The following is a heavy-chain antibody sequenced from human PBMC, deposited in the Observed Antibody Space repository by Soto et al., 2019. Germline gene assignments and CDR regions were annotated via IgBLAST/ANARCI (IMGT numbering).Heavy chain of an antibody. V-gene: IGHV2-5*02. D-gene: IGHD3-10*01. J-gene: IGHJ4*02. Sequence: QITLKESGPTLVKPTQTLTLTCTFSGFSLSTSGVGVGWIRQPPGKALEWLALIYWDDDKRYSPSLKSRLTITNDTSKNQVVLTMTNMDPVDTATYYCAHPDAYYGSGSLSGFDYWGQGTLVTVSS. CDR1: GFSLSTSGVG. CDR3: AHPDAYYGSGSLSGFDY. CDR2: IYWDDDK.